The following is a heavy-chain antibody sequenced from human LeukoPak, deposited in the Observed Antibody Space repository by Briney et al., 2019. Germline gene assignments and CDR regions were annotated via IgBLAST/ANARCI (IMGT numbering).Heavy chain of an antibody. CDR3: ARVGYGSDNWFDP. CDR1: GGFLSSYY. CDR2: IYHSGNT. J-gene: IGHJ5*02. Sequence: SETLSLTCTVTGGFLSSYYWRWIRQPPGKRLEWVGYIYHSGNTNYTHSLKSRLTISVDTSKNQFSLKLSSVTAADTAVYYCARVGYGSDNWFDPWGQGTLVTVPS. V-gene: IGHV4-59*01. D-gene: IGHD2-15*01.